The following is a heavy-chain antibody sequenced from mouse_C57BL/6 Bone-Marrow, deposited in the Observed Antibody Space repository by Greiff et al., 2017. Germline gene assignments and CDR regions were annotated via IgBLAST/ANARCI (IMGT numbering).Heavy chain of an antibody. V-gene: IGHV5-2*01. J-gene: IGHJ4*01. Sequence: DVKLVESGGGLVQPGESLKLSCESNEYEFPSHDMSWVRKTPEKRLELVAAINSDGGSTYYPDTMERRFIISRDNTKKTLYLQMSSLRSEDTALYYCARLGGRRYAMDYWGQGTSVTVSS. D-gene: IGHD2-12*01. CDR2: INSDGGST. CDR1: EYEFPSHD. CDR3: ARLGGRRYAMDY.